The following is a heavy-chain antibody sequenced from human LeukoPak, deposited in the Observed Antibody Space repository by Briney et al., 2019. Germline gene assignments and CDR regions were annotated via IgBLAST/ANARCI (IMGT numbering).Heavy chain of an antibody. CDR1: NYPIRGDYY. V-gene: IGHV4-38-2*02. D-gene: IGHD2-2*01. CDR2: VYHRGST. CDR3: VRHPPAPDF. J-gene: IGHJ4*02. Sequence: SETLSLTCSVSNYPIRGDYYWGWIRQSPGKGLEWIGSVYHRGSTYKNPSLESRVSMSVDTSRNQFSLNLTSVSAADTAVYYCVRHPPAPDFWGKGTLVTVSS.